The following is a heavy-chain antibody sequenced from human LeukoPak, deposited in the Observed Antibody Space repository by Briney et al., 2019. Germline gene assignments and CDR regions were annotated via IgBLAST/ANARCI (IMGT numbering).Heavy chain of an antibody. Sequence: GASVKVSCKASGYIFTTYYMHWVRQAPGQGLEWMGVINPSDGSTNYAQRFQGRVTFTSDTFATVVYMDLSSLRSEDTAEYYCARDQGVAGFMDVWGQGTTVTVSS. D-gene: IGHD6-19*01. CDR3: ARDQGVAGFMDV. V-gene: IGHV1-46*01. CDR2: INPSDGST. CDR1: GYIFTTYY. J-gene: IGHJ6*02.